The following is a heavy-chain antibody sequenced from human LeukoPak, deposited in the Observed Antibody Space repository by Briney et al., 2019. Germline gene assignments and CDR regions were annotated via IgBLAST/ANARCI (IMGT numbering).Heavy chain of an antibody. CDR1: GFTFSSYG. CDR3: AKDGDPDY. CDR2: ISYDGSNK. D-gene: IGHD4-17*01. J-gene: IGHJ4*02. Sequence: GRSLGLSCAASGFTFSSYGMHWVRQAPGKGLEWVAVISYDGSNKYYADSVKGRFTISRDNSKNTLYLQMNSLRAEDTAVYYCAKDGDPDYWGQGTLVTVSS. V-gene: IGHV3-30*18.